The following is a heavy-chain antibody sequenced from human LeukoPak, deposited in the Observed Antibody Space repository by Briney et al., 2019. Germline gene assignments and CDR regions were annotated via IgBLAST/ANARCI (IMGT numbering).Heavy chain of an antibody. V-gene: IGHV3-7*01. CDR1: GFTFTSFW. Sequence: GSLRLSCEASGFTFTSFWMSCVRQAPGKGLEWGPNIKQDGSEKYYVDPVKGRFTISRDNAKNSLYLQVNSLRAEDTAVYYCARDTSGGWYGLIDYWGQGTPVTVSS. CDR2: IKQDGSEK. D-gene: IGHD6-19*01. CDR3: ARDTSGGWYGLIDY. J-gene: IGHJ4*02.